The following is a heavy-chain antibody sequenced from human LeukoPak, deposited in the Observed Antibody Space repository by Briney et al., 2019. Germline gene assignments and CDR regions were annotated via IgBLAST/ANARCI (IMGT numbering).Heavy chain of an antibody. J-gene: IGHJ4*02. Sequence: PGGSLRLSCAASGFTFDDYAMHWVRQAPGKVLEWVSGISWNSGSIGYVDAVKGRFTISRDNAKNSLYLQMNSLRAEDTALYYCAKDMRLRTTVTTIGFDYWGQGTLVTVSS. V-gene: IGHV3-9*01. CDR2: ISWNSGSI. CDR1: GFTFDDYA. CDR3: AKDMRLRTTVTTIGFDY. D-gene: IGHD4-17*01.